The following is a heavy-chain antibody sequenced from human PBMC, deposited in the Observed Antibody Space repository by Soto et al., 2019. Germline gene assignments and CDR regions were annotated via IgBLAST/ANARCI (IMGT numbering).Heavy chain of an antibody. V-gene: IGHV3-21*01. CDR2: VSKSDYT. Sequence: VGSLRLSCTVSGFPFNNYGINWVRQAPGKGLEWVSSVSKSDYTYYSDSVKGRFTISRGNAKNSVSLQMNTLRVEDTAVYYCAREDSIIIPAVSDFWGQGTLVTVSS. D-gene: IGHD2-2*01. J-gene: IGHJ4*02. CDR1: GFPFNNYG. CDR3: AREDSIIIPAVSDF.